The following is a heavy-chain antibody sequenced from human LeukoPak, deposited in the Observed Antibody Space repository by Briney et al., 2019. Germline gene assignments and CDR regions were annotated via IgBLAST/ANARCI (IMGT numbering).Heavy chain of an antibody. CDR3: ARAYGDYYYYYMDV. J-gene: IGHJ6*03. D-gene: IGHD4-17*01. Sequence: SETLSLTCTVSGGSISSYYWSWIRQPPGKGLEWVGYIYYSGSTNYNPSLKSRVTISVDTSKNQFSLKLSSVTAADTAVYYCARAYGDYYYYYMDVWGKGTTVTISS. CDR1: GGSISSYY. V-gene: IGHV4-59*01. CDR2: IYYSGST.